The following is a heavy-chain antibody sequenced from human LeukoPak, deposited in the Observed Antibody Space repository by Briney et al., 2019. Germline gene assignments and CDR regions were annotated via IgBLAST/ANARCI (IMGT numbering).Heavy chain of an antibody. V-gene: IGHV1-46*01. J-gene: IGHJ5*02. CDR2: ISPSGGST. CDR1: GYTFTSNY. Sequence: ASVKVSCKAFGYTFTSNYMHWVRQAPGQGPEWMGVISPSGGSTTYAQKFQGRVTLTRDMSTSTDYLELSSLRSEDTAVYYCARAAVVVVAATPLAFDPWGQGTLVTVSS. D-gene: IGHD2-15*01. CDR3: ARAAVVVVAATPLAFDP.